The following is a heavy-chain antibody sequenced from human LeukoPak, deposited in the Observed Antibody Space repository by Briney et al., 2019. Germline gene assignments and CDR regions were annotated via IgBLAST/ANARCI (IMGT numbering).Heavy chain of an antibody. CDR2: INSDGSTT. J-gene: IGHJ5*02. V-gene: IGHV3-74*01. CDR3: TTTSGTYRFDP. Sequence: GGSLRLSCAASGFTFSSYWMHWVRQAPGKGLVWVSRINSDGSTTTYADSAKGRFTISRDNAKNTLYLQMNSLRAEDTAVYYCTTTSGTYRFDPWGQGTLVTVSS. CDR1: GFTFSSYW. D-gene: IGHD1-26*01.